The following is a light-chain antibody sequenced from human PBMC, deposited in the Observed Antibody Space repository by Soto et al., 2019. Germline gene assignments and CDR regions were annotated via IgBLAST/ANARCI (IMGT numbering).Light chain of an antibody. CDR2: GAS. Sequence: EIVMTQSPATLSVSPGERATLSCRASQSVGSNLAWYQQKPGQAPSLLISGASTRATGIPARFSGSGSGTEFTLTISSLGSEDFAVYYCQQYIDWPETFGQGTKVEIK. J-gene: IGKJ2*01. V-gene: IGKV3D-15*01. CDR3: QQYIDWPET. CDR1: QSVGSN.